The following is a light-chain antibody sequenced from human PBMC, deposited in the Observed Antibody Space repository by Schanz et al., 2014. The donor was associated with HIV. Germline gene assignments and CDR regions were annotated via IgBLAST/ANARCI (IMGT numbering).Light chain of an antibody. CDR2: EVA. CDR3: SSFTSGSTLRV. Sequence: QSALTQPASVSGSPGQSITISCTGTSSDVGGYNHVSWYQQHPGEAPKVIMYEVANRPSGVSNRFSGSKSGNTASLIISGLRAEDEADYYCSSFTSGSTLRVFGTGTKLTVL. CDR1: SSDVGGYNH. V-gene: IGLV2-14*03. J-gene: IGLJ1*01.